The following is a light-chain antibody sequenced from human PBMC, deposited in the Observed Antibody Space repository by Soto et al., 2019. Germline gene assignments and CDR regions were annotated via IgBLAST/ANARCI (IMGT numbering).Light chain of an antibody. CDR1: QGISSA. V-gene: IGKV1D-13*01. Sequence: AIQLTQSPSSLSASVGDRVTITCRASQGISSALAWYQQKPGKAPKLLIYDASSLESGVPSRFIGSRAWTDFTLTTSSLQPEDFATYYCQQFNNYLQGTFGQGTKVEIK. J-gene: IGKJ1*01. CDR3: QQFNNYLQGT. CDR2: DAS.